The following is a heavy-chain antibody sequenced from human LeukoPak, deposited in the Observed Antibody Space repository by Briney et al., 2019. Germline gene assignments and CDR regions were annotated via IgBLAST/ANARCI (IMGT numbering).Heavy chain of an antibody. V-gene: IGHV3-48*01. D-gene: IGHD6-19*01. J-gene: IGHJ4*02. Sequence: PGGSLRLSCAASGFTFTYYHMHWVRQAPGKGLEWVSYINSRSTTLYYADSVKGRFTISRDNAMNSLYLEINGLRAEDTAVYYCARGTYSSGWLEFSDFDFWGQGILVTVSS. CDR2: INSRSTTL. CDR1: GFTFTYYH. CDR3: ARGTYSSGWLEFSDFDF.